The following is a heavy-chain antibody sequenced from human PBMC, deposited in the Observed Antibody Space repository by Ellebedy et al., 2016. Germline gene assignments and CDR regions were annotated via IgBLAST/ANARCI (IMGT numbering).Heavy chain of an antibody. CDR1: GFTFSDYY. D-gene: IGHD1-26*01. V-gene: IGHV3-11*01. CDR3: ARDTALQNWGSGSYLRC. J-gene: IGHJ4*02. Sequence: GESLKISCAASGFTFSDYYMSWIRQAPGKGLEWVSYISSSGSTIYYADSVKGRFTISRDNAKNSLYLQMNSLRAEDTAVYFCARDTALQNWGSGSYLRCWGQGTLVTVSS. CDR2: ISSSGSTI.